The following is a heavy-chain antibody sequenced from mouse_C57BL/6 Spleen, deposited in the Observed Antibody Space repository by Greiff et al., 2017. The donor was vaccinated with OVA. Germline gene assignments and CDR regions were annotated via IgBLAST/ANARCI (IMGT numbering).Heavy chain of an antibody. Sequence: TSNRITWVKQRPGQGLEWIGDIYPGSGSTNYNEKFKSKATLTVDTSSSTAYMQLSSLTSEDSAVYYCARSAGVVRWYFDYWGQGTTLTVSS. CDR2: IYPGSGST. CDR1: TSNR. V-gene: IGHV1-55*01. D-gene: IGHD1-1*02. J-gene: IGHJ2*01. CDR3: ARSAGVVRWYFDY.